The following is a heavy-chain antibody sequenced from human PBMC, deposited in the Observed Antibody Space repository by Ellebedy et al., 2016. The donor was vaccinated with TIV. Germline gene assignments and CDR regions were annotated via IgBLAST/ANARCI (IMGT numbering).Heavy chain of an antibody. Sequence: GESLKISCATSGFTFSTYWMSWVRQAPGKGLEWVANIKQDGSEKYYVDSVKGRFTISRDNAKNSLYLQMNSLRAEDTAVYYCAKTLITMKVVVITPYFDNWGQGTLVTVSS. V-gene: IGHV3-7*05. CDR3: AKTLITMKVVVITPYFDN. CDR2: IKQDGSEK. CDR1: GFTFSTYW. J-gene: IGHJ4*02. D-gene: IGHD3-22*01.